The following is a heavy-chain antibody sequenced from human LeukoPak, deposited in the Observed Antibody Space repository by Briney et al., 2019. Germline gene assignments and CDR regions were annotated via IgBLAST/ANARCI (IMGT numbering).Heavy chain of an antibody. CDR2: INHSGST. Sequence: PSETLSLTCAVYGGSFSGYYWSWIRQPPGKGLEWIGEINHSGSTYYNPSLKSRVTISVDRSKNQFSLKLSSVTAADTAVYYCASQSYLSGYHTVDYWGQGTLVTVSS. J-gene: IGHJ4*02. CDR1: GGSFSGYY. D-gene: IGHD3-3*01. CDR3: ASQSYLSGYHTVDY. V-gene: IGHV4-34*01.